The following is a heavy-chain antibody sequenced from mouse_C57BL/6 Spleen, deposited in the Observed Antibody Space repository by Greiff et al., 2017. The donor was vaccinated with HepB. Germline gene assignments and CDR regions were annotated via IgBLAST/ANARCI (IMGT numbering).Heavy chain of an antibody. D-gene: IGHD1-1*01. CDR1: GYTFTSYW. V-gene: IGHV1-53*01. J-gene: IGHJ4*01. Sequence: VKLMESGTELVKPGASVKLSCKASGYTFTSYWMHWVKQRPGQGLEWIGNINPSNGGTNYNEKFKIKATLTVDKSSSTAYMQLSSLTSEDSAVYYCARESHYYGSSYDYAMDYWGQGTSVTVSS. CDR2: INPSNGGT. CDR3: ARESHYYGSSYDYAMDY.